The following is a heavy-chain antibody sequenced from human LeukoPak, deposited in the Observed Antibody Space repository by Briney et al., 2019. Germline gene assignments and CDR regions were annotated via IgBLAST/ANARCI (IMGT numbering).Heavy chain of an antibody. CDR1: GGSFSGYY. Sequence: SETLSLTCAVYGGSFSGYYWSWIRQPPGKGLEWIGEINHSGSTNYNPSLKSRVTISVDTSKNQFSLKLSSVTAADTAVYYCARHKAGYYSYYYYYYMDVWGKGTTVTISS. D-gene: IGHD3-9*01. CDR2: INHSGST. V-gene: IGHV4-34*01. J-gene: IGHJ6*03. CDR3: ARHKAGYYSYYYYYYMDV.